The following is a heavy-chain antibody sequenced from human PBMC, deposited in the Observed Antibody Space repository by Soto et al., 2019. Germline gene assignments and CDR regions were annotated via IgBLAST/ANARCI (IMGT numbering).Heavy chain of an antibody. V-gene: IGHV1-69*13. CDR2: IIPIFGTA. D-gene: IGHD3-10*01. Sequence: ASVKVSCKASGGTFSSYAISWVRQAPGQGLEWMGGIIPIFGTANYAQKFQGRVTITADESTSTAYMELSSLRSEDTAVYYCARWTMVRGVISDGGYYYYGMDVWGQGTTVTVSS. CDR3: ARWTMVRGVISDGGYYYYGMDV. CDR1: GGTFSSYA. J-gene: IGHJ6*02.